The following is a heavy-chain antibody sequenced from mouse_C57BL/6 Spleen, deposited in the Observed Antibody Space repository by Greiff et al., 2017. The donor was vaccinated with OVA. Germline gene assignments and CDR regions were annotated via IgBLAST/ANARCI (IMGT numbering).Heavy chain of an antibody. J-gene: IGHJ3*01. CDR3: ARTANWDVGFAY. Sequence: EVNLVESGGGLVKPGGSLKLSCAASGFTFSDYGMHWVRQAPEKGLEWVAYISSGSSTIYYADTVKGRFTNSRDNAKNTLFLQMTSLRSEDTAMYYCARTANWDVGFAYWGQGTLVTVSA. V-gene: IGHV5-17*01. D-gene: IGHD4-1*01. CDR2: ISSGSSTI. CDR1: GFTFSDYG.